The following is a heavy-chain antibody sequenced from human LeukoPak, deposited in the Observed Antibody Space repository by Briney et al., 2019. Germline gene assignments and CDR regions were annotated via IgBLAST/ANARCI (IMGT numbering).Heavy chain of an antibody. CDR2: ISSSGSTI. V-gene: IGHV3-48*03. CDR3: AGGPYYYYGMDV. Sequence: GGSLRLSCVASGFTFSSYEMNWVRQAPGKGREWVSYISSSGSTIYYADSVKGRFTISRDTAKNSLYLQMNSLRVEDTAVYYCAGGPYYYYGMDVWGKGTTVTVSS. CDR1: GFTFSSYE. J-gene: IGHJ6*04.